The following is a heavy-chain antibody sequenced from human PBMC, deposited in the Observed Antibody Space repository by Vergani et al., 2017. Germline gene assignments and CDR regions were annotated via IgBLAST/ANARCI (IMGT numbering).Heavy chain of an antibody. V-gene: IGHV1-24*01. CDR2: FDPEHGEV. D-gene: IGHD3-22*01. Sequence: QVQLVQSGSEVMKPGASVKVSCQVSGYSLTELTIHWVRQAPGKGLEWMGGFDPEHGEVTFAHHIQGRVTMTEDRSTDTAYIELSSLRPEDTALYYCAIVTYYCDSSGYYLDYWGQGTLVTVSS. CDR1: GYSLTELT. J-gene: IGHJ4*02. CDR3: AIVTYYCDSSGYYLDY.